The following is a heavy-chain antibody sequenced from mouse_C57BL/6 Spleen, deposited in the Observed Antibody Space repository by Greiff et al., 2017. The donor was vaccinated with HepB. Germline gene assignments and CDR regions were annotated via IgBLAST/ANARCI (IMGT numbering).Heavy chain of an antibody. CDR3: ARQPGSSSSFAY. CDR1: GFTFSSYG. J-gene: IGHJ3*01. V-gene: IGHV5-6*01. Sequence: EVKLMESGGDLVKPGGSLKLSCAASGFTFSSYGMSWVRQTPDKRLEWVATISSGGSYTYYPDSVKGRFTISRDNAKNTLYLQMSSLKSEDTAMYYGARQPGSSSSFAYWGQGTLVTVSA. CDR2: ISSGGSYT. D-gene: IGHD1-1*01.